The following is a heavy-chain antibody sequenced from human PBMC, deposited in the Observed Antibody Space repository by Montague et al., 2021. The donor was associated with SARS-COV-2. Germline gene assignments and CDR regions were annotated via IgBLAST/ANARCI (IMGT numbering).Heavy chain of an antibody. V-gene: IGHV3-23*01. Sequence: YRSLSWAASEFTFSSYAMSWVRQAPGKGLEWVSAISGSGGRTYYADSVKGRFTLSRDNSKNTLYLQMNSLRAEDTAVYYCAKAALGSSSYFDYWGQGTLVTVSS. J-gene: IGHJ4*02. CDR3: AKAALGSSSYFDY. CDR1: EFTFSSYA. CDR2: ISGSGGRT. D-gene: IGHD6-13*01.